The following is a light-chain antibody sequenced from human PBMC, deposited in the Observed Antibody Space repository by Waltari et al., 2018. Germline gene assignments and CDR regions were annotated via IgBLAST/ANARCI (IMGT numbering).Light chain of an antibody. J-gene: IGLJ3*02. V-gene: IGLV1-47*01. CDR3: ATWDDSLSGPV. Sequence: QSVLTQPPSASGTPGQRVTISCSGSSPNIGSNYVPWYQQLPGTAPKLLIYRHNQRPSGVPDRFSGSKSGTSASLAISGLRSEDEADYYCATWDDSLSGPVFGGGTKLTVL. CDR1: SPNIGSNY. CDR2: RHN.